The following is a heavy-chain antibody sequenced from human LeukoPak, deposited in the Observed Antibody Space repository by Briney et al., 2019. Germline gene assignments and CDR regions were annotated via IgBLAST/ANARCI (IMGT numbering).Heavy chain of an antibody. D-gene: IGHD2-2*01. Sequence: GSSVKVPCKASGGTFSSYAISWVRQAPGQGLEWMGGIIPIFGTANYAQKFQGRVTITADKSTSTAYMELSSLRSEDTAVYYCAREGGPGVVVPAAKSEAFDIWGQGTMVTVSS. CDR2: IIPIFGTA. V-gene: IGHV1-69*06. CDR3: AREGGPGVVVPAAKSEAFDI. J-gene: IGHJ3*02. CDR1: GGTFSSYA.